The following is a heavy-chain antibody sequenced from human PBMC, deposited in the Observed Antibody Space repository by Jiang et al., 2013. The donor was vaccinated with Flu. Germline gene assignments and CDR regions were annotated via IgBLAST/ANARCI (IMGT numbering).Heavy chain of an antibody. V-gene: IGHV3-11*03. CDR2: ISSSSSYT. Sequence: QLLESGGGLVKPGGSLRLSCAASGFTFSDYYMSWIRQAPGKGLEWVSYISSSSSYTNYADSVKGRFTISRDNAKNSLYLQMNSLRAEDTAVYYCASVDGGDFYFDLWGRGTLVTVSS. D-gene: IGHD2-21*01. J-gene: IGHJ2*01. CDR3: ASVDGGDFYFDL. CDR1: GFTFSDYY.